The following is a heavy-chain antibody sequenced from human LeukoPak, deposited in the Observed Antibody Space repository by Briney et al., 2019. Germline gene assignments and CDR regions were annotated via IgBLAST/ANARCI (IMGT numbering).Heavy chain of an antibody. D-gene: IGHD3-10*01. CDR1: GYTFTSYG. CDR3: ARGKVVVRGVNWESWFDP. J-gene: IGHJ5*02. CDR2: ISAYNGNT. Sequence: ASVKDSCKASGYTFTSYGISWVRQAPGQGLEWMGWISAYNGNTNYAQKLQGRVTMTTDTSTSTAYMELRSLRSDDTAVYYCARGKVVVRGVNWESWFDPWGQGTLVTVSS. V-gene: IGHV1-18*01.